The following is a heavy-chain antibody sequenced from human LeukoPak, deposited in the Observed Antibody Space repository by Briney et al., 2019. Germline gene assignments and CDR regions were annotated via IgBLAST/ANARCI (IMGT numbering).Heavy chain of an antibody. CDR3: VRGDVGFDP. D-gene: IGHD1-26*01. Sequence: GGSLRLSCAASGFTFSTYDMHWVRQATGKGLEWVSGIGSASDTYYLGSVKGRFTISRDNGKNALYLQMNSLRVGDTAVYYCVRGDVGFDPWGQGTLVTVSS. J-gene: IGHJ5*02. CDR1: GFTFSTYD. CDR2: IGSASDT. V-gene: IGHV3-13*01.